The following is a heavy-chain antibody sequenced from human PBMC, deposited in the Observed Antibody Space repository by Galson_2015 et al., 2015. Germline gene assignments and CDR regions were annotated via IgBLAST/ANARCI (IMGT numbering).Heavy chain of an antibody. CDR3: ARQTTVTTFYYFDY. D-gene: IGHD4-17*01. CDR2: IYSGGST. J-gene: IGHJ4*02. V-gene: IGHV3-53*01. CDR1: GFTVSSNY. Sequence: SLRLSCAASGFTVSSNYMSWVRQAPGKGLEWVSVIYSGGSTYYADSVKGRFTISRDNSKNTLYLQMNSLRAEDTAVYYCARQTTVTTFYYFDYWGQGTLVTVSS.